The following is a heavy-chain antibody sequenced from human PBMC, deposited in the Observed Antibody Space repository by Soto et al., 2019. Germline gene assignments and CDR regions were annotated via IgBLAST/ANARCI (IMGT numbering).Heavy chain of an antibody. CDR1: GYSFTSYY. CDR3: ARDLLRWAEPPFDY. D-gene: IGHD4-17*01. V-gene: IGHV1-46*01. CDR2: INANGGST. J-gene: IGHJ4*02. Sequence: QVQLVQSGAEVKKPGASVKVSGKASGYSFTSYYMHWVRQAPGQGLEWMGIINANGGSTSYAQKFQGRVTMTSDTSTSTVYMELSSLRYEDTAVYYCARDLLRWAEPPFDYWGQGTLVTVSS.